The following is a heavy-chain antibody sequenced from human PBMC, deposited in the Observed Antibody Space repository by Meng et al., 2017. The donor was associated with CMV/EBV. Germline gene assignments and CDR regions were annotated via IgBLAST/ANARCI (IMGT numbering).Heavy chain of an antibody. J-gene: IGHJ4*02. CDR2: IYHSGSI. D-gene: IGHD6-6*01. V-gene: IGHV4-38-2*02. CDR3: ASLIAARERNDY. Sequence: SETLSLTCTVSGYSISSGYYWGWIRQPPGKGLEWIGSIYHSGSIYYNPSLKSRVTISVDTSKNQFSLKLSSVTAADTAVYYCASLIAARERNDYWGRGTLVTVSS. CDR1: GYSISSGYY.